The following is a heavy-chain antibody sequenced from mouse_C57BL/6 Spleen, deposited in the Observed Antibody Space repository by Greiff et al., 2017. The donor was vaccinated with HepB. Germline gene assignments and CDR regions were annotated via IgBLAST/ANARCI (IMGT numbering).Heavy chain of an antibody. J-gene: IGHJ3*01. V-gene: IGHV1-80*01. CDR3: VRWGDGYWFAY. CDR2: MYPGDGDT. Sequence: QVQLQQSGAELVKPGASVKISCKASGYAFSSYWMNGVKQRPGKGLEWIGQMYPGDGDTKYNGKFKGKATLTADKSSSTAYMQLSSLTSDDSAVYFCVRWGDGYWFAYWGQGTLVTVSA. D-gene: IGHD2-3*01. CDR1: GYAFSSYW.